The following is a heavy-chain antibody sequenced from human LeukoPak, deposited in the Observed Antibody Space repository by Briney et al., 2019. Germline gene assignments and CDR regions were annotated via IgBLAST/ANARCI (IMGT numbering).Heavy chain of an antibody. D-gene: IGHD3-22*01. CDR3: AKGYYYDSSGLTFDY. CDR2: IIPIFGTA. Sequence: SVKVSCKASGGTSSSYAISWVRQAPGQGLEWMGGIIPIFGTANYAQKFQGRVTITTDESTSTAYMELSSLRSEDTAVYYCAKGYYYDSSGLTFDYWGQGTLVTVSS. CDR1: GGTSSSYA. V-gene: IGHV1-69*05. J-gene: IGHJ4*02.